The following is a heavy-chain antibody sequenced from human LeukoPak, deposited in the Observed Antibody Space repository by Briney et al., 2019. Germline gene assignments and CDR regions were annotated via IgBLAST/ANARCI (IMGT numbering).Heavy chain of an antibody. D-gene: IGHD6-19*01. Sequence: ASVKVSCKASGYTFTGYYMHWVRQAPGQGLEWMGWINPNSGGTNYAQKFQGWVTMTRDTSISTAYMELSRLRSDDTAVYYCAIGLRAVAGFKGFDYWGQGTLVTVSS. CDR2: INPNSGGT. V-gene: IGHV1-2*04. J-gene: IGHJ4*02. CDR1: GYTFTGYY. CDR3: AIGLRAVAGFKGFDY.